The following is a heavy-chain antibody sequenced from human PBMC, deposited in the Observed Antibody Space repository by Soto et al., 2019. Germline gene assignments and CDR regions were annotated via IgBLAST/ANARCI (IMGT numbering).Heavy chain of an antibody. CDR2: IKQDGGER. CDR1: AFTIISPW. V-gene: IGHV3-7*01. D-gene: IGHD3-10*01. J-gene: IGHJ6*01. Sequence: GVTDGDPGSASAFTIISPWRRWARPAPGKGLEWVANIKQDGGERNYLDSVKGRFTISRDNAENSLFLQMNSLRAEDSVVYYCARDSTFYYGRDSWGQGTTGAVSA. CDR3: ARDSTFYYGRDS.